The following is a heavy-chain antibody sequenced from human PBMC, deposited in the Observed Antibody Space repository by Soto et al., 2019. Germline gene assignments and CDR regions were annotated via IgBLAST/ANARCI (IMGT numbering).Heavy chain of an antibody. V-gene: IGHV1-69*06. CDR3: ATPYYYDSSGPIGYYYGMDV. CDR2: IIPIFGTA. Sequence: QVQLVQSGAEVKKPGSSVKVSCKASGGTFSSYAISWVRQAPGQGLEWMGGIIPIFGTANYAQKFQGRVTITADKSTSTAYMELGSLRSEDTAVYYCATPYYYDSSGPIGYYYGMDVWGQGTTVTVSS. D-gene: IGHD3-22*01. CDR1: GGTFSSYA. J-gene: IGHJ6*02.